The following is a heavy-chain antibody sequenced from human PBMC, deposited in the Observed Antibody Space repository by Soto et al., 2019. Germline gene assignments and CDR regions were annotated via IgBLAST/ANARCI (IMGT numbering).Heavy chain of an antibody. D-gene: IGHD6-19*01. CDR3: ARDSHVGSGWQLTADY. CDR2: IWYDGINK. CDR1: GFTFSSYG. Sequence: GGSLRLSCAASGFTFSSYGMHWVRQAPGKGPEWVAVIWYDGINKYYAESVKGRFTISRDNSKNTLYLQMNSLRAEDTAVYYCARDSHVGSGWQLTADYWGQGTMVTVYS. J-gene: IGHJ4*02. V-gene: IGHV3-33*01.